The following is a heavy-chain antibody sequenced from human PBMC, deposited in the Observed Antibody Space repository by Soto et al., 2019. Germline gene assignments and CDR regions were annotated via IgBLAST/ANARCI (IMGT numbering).Heavy chain of an antibody. CDR3: ARDPHRANIVLVPAAIRSGGAYYYGMDV. V-gene: IGHV4-59*01. CDR2: IYYTGTT. Sequence: TSETLSLTCTVSGGSITSYYCTWIRQPPGKGLEWIGYIYYTGTTTYNPSLKSRVTLSVDRSRNQFSLKLNSVTAADTAVYYCARDPHRANIVLVPAAIRSGGAYYYGMDVWGQGTTVTVSS. CDR1: GGSITSYY. D-gene: IGHD2-2*01. J-gene: IGHJ6*02.